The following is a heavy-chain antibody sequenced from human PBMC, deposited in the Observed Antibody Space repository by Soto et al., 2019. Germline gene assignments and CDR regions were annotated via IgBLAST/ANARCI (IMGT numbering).Heavy chain of an antibody. Sequence: GGSLRLSCAASGFTFDDYGMSWVRQAPGKGLEWVSVIYSGGSTYYADSVKGRFTISRHNSKNTLYLQMNSLRAEDTAVYYCAGAGRSSSWGYYYYYMDVWGKGTTVTVSS. CDR2: IYSGGST. CDR1: GFTFDDYG. D-gene: IGHD6-13*01. V-gene: IGHV3-53*04. CDR3: AGAGRSSSWGYYYYYMDV. J-gene: IGHJ6*03.